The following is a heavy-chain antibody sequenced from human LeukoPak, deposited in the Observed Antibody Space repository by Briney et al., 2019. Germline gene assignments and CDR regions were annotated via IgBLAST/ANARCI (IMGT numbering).Heavy chain of an antibody. CDR2: ISYDGGIK. Sequence: PGRSLRLSCAASGFTFSRHGIHWVRQAPGKGLEWVAVISYDGGIKYYADSVKGRFTISRDNSRNTVYMQMSSLRTEDTAVYYCARDPRGPTTYDSSARDSLDYWGQGTLVTVSS. V-gene: IGHV3-30*03. CDR1: GFTFSRHG. D-gene: IGHD3-22*01. J-gene: IGHJ4*02. CDR3: ARDPRGPTTYDSSARDSLDY.